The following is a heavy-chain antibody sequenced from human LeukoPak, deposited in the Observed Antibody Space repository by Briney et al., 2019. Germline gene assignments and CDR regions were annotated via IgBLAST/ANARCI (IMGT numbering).Heavy chain of an antibody. Sequence: ASVKVSCKASGYTFTGYYMHWVRQAPGQGLEWMGWINPNSGGTNYAQKFQGRVTMTRDTSISTAYMELSRLRSDDTAVYYCARVKLLEVVETGILELRWENNYYYGMDVWGQGTTVTVSS. CDR3: ARVKLLEVVETGILELRWENNYYYGMDV. J-gene: IGHJ6*02. CDR1: GYTFTGYY. CDR2: INPNSGGT. D-gene: IGHD1-7*01. V-gene: IGHV1-2*02.